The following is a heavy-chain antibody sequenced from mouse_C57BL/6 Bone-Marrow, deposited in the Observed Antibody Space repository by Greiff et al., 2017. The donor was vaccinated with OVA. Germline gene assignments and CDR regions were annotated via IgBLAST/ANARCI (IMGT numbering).Heavy chain of an antibody. CDR1: GYTFTSYW. CDR3: AREVSSSWFAY. Sequence: VQLQQPGAELVRPGSSVKLSCKASGYTFTSYWMHWVKQRPIQGLEWIGNIDPSDSETHYNQKFKDKATLTVDKSSSTAYMQLSSLTSEDSAVYYCAREVSSSWFAYWGQGTLVTVSA. D-gene: IGHD2-1*01. CDR2: IDPSDSET. V-gene: IGHV1-52*01. J-gene: IGHJ3*01.